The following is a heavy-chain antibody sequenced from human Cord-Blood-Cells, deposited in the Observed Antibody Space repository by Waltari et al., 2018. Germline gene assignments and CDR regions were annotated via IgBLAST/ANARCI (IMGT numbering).Heavy chain of an antibody. J-gene: IGHJ3*02. CDR2: ISSSSSYI. D-gene: IGHD6-13*01. V-gene: IGHV3-21*01. Sequence: EVQLVESGGGLVKPGGSLRLSCAASGFTFSRYSMNWVRQAPGKGLEWVSSISSSSSYIYYADSVKGRFTISRDNAKNSLYLQMNSLRAEDTAVYYCARYSSSWYAFDIWGQGTMVTVSS. CDR3: ARYSSSWYAFDI. CDR1: GFTFSRYS.